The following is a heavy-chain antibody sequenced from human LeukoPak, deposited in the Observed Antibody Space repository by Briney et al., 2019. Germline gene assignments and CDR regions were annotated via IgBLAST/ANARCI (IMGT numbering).Heavy chain of an antibody. Sequence: GGSLRLSCAASGFTFSNYAMSWVRQAPVKGLEWVAFIRYDGSNKYYADSVKGRFTISRDNSKNTLYLQMNSLRAEDTAVYYCALTYDAFDIWGQGTMVTVSS. J-gene: IGHJ3*02. V-gene: IGHV3-30*02. CDR3: ALTYDAFDI. CDR1: GFTFSNYA. CDR2: IRYDGSNK.